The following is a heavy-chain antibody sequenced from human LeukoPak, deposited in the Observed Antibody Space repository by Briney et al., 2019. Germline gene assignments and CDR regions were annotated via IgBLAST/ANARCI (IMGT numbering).Heavy chain of an antibody. D-gene: IGHD3-3*01. V-gene: IGHV1-18*01. CDR2: ISAYNGNT. J-gene: IGHJ4*02. CDR1: GYTFTSYG. CDR3: ARAGVVIIEDPYFDY. Sequence: ASVKVSCKASGYTFTSYGISWVRQAPGQGLEWMGWISAYNGNTNYAQKLQGRVTMTTDTSTSTSYMELRSLRSDDTAVYYCARAGVVIIEDPYFDYWGQGTLVTVSS.